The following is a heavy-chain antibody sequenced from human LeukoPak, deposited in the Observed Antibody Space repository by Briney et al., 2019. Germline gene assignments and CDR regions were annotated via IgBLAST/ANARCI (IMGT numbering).Heavy chain of an antibody. CDR2: IFPGDSDT. CDR3: ARKSGYSDNYFDY. V-gene: IGHV5-51*01. Sequence: GESLKISFKGSGYSFTSYWIGWVRLMPGKGLEWMGIIFPGDSDTRYSPSFQGQVTISADRSINTAYLQWTSLKASDTAMYYCARKSGYSDNYFDYWGQGTLVTVSS. J-gene: IGHJ4*02. CDR1: GYSFTSYW. D-gene: IGHD5-12*01.